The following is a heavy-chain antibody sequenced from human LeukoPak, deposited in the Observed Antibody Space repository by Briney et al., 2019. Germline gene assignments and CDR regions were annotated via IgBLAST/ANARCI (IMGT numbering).Heavy chain of an antibody. CDR1: GFTFSDYS. Sequence: GGSLRLSCAASGFTFSDYSMNWVRQAPGKGLEWVSSISRSSSYIYYADSMKGRFTISRDDAKNSLSLQMNSLRAEDTAVYYCARDRDFGVGNWFDPWGQGVLVIVSA. CDR3: ARDRDFGVGNWFDP. J-gene: IGHJ5*02. D-gene: IGHD3-3*01. CDR2: ISRSSSYI. V-gene: IGHV3-21*01.